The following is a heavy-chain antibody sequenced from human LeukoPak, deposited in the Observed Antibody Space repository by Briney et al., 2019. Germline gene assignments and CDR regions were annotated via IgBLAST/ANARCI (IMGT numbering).Heavy chain of an antibody. CDR2: IRYAGSDT. CDR1: GFTFDSYG. D-gene: IGHD3-22*01. J-gene: IGHJ4*02. Sequence: GGSLRLSCAASGFTFDSYGMHWVRQAPGKGLEWVAFIRYAGSDTYYADSVKGRFTISRDNSKNTLYLQMNSLRAEDTAVYYCAKDPTDFDSSGQTYFDYWGQGSLVTVSS. CDR3: AKDPTDFDSSGQTYFDY. V-gene: IGHV3-30*02.